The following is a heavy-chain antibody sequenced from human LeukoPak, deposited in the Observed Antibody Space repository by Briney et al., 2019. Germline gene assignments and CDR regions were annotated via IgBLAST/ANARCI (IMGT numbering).Heavy chain of an antibody. CDR1: GYTFTSYG. CDR3: ARVSIAVAGRLFDY. CDR2: ISGCNGNT. Sequence: GASVKVSCKASGYTFTSYGISWVRQAPGQGLEWMGWISGCNGNTNYAQKLQGRVTMTTDTSTSTAYMELRSLRSDDTAVYYCARVSIAVAGRLFDYWGQGTLVTVSS. J-gene: IGHJ4*02. V-gene: IGHV1-18*01. D-gene: IGHD6-19*01.